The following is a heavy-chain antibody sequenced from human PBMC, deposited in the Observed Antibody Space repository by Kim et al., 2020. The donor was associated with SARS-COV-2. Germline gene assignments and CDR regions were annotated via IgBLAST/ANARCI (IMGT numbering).Heavy chain of an antibody. V-gene: IGHV3-30*18. CDR1: GFTFSSYG. Sequence: GGSLRLSCAASGFTFSSYGMHWVRQAPGKGLEWVAVISYDGSNKYYADSVKGRFTISRDNSKNTLYLQMNSLRAEDTAVYYCAKGSGYFVWRPYGMDVWGQGTTVTVSS. D-gene: IGHD3-22*01. J-gene: IGHJ6*02. CDR3: AKGSGYFVWRPYGMDV. CDR2: ISYDGSNK.